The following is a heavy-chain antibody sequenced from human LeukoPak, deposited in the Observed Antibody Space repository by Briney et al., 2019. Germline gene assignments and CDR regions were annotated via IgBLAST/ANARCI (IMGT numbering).Heavy chain of an antibody. V-gene: IGHV3-7*01. CDR2: IKQDGSEI. J-gene: IGHJ4*02. Sequence: GGSLRLSCAASGFTFSDYWMSWVRQAPGKGLEWVANIKQDGSEISYVASVKGRFTISRDNTKNSLYLQMNSPRAEDTAVYYCARRYFDSWGQGTLVTVSS. CDR3: ARRYFDS. CDR1: GFTFSDYW.